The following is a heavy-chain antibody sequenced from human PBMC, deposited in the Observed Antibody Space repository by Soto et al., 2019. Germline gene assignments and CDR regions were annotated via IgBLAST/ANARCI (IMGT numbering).Heavy chain of an antibody. CDR1: GYSFTSYW. Sequence: PGESLKISCKGSGYSFTSYWIGWVRQMPGKGLEWMGIIYPGDSDTRYSPSFQGQVTISADKSISTAYLQCSSLKASDTAMYYCARQGGIAACSHWFDLWGQGTLVTVSS. CDR3: ARQGGIAACSHWFDL. D-gene: IGHD6-13*01. J-gene: IGHJ5*02. CDR2: IYPGDSDT. V-gene: IGHV5-51*01.